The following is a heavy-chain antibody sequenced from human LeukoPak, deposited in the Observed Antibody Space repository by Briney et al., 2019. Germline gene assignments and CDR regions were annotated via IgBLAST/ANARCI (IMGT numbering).Heavy chain of an antibody. D-gene: IGHD6-13*01. CDR1: GFTFSNFA. CDR3: ARIGAGSSRDY. Sequence: GGSLRLYCAASGFTFSNFAMTWVRQAPGKGLEWVSSIVGSSTYYADSLKGRFTISRDNAKNSLYLQMNSLRAEDTAVYYCARIGAGSSRDYWGQGTLVTVSS. CDR2: IVGSSTY. V-gene: IGHV3-21*01. J-gene: IGHJ4*02.